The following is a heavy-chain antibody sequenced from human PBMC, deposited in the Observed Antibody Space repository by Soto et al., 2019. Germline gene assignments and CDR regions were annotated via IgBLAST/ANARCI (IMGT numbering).Heavy chain of an antibody. CDR3: AKDGSSSWYHYYYDYMDV. Sequence: QVQLVESGGGVVQPGRSLRLSCAASGFTFSSYGMHWVRQAPGKGLEWVAVISYDGSNKYYADSVKGRFTISRDNSKNTLYLQMNSLRAEDTAVYYCAKDGSSSWYHYYYDYMDVWGKGTTVTVSS. CDR2: ISYDGSNK. D-gene: IGHD6-13*01. CDR1: GFTFSSYG. V-gene: IGHV3-30*18. J-gene: IGHJ6*03.